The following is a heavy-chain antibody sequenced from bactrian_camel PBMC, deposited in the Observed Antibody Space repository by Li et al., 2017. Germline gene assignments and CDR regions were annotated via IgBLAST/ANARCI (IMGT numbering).Heavy chain of an antibody. CDR1: GDTYRRDC. Sequence: HVQLVESGGGSVQAGGSLRLSCLVSGDTYRRDCMGWFRQAPGKERVGVAAIDRNGKTKYATSVKGRFTISQDKSNNTLTLQMSSLKTEDTAVYYCAADCVRWDPQRGRFGNKYWGQGTQVTVS. D-gene: IGHD5*01. CDR3: AADCVRWDPQRGRFGNKY. V-gene: IGHV3S53*01. J-gene: IGHJ4*01. CDR2: IDRNGKT.